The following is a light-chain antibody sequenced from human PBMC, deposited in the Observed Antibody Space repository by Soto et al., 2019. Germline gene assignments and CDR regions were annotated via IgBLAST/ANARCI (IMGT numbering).Light chain of an antibody. J-gene: IGLJ2*01. V-gene: IGLV2-8*01. CDR2: EVS. CDR1: SSDVGGYNY. CDR3: SSYAGSNNIVV. Sequence: QSALTQPPSASGSPGQSVTITYTGTSSDVGGYNYVSWYQQHPGKAPKLMIYEVSKRPSGVPDRFSGSKSGNTASLTFSGLQAEDEADYYCSSYAGSNNIVVFGGGTKLTVL.